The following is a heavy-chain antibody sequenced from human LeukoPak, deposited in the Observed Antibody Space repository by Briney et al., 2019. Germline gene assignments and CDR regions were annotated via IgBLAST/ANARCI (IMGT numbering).Heavy chain of an antibody. D-gene: IGHD3-16*01. Sequence: SETLSLTCAVYGGSFSGYYWGWIRQPAGKGLEWIGRFHTSGSTIYNPSLKSRVSISLDTSKNQFSLKLSSVTAADTAVYYCARDRMGSGGTDYWGQGTLVTVSS. J-gene: IGHJ4*02. CDR1: GGSFSGYY. CDR3: ARDRMGSGGTDY. V-gene: IGHV4-4*07. CDR2: FHTSGST.